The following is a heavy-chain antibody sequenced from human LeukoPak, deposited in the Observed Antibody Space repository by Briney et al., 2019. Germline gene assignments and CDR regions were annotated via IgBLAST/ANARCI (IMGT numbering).Heavy chain of an antibody. D-gene: IGHD6-19*01. CDR1: GGSISSYY. CDR2: IYYGGST. V-gene: IGHV4-59*01. CDR3: AREHSSGEIDY. Sequence: SETLSLTCTVSGGSISSYYWSWIRQPPGKGLEWIGYIYYGGSTNYNPSLKSRVTISVDTSKNQFSLKLSSVTAADTAVYYCAREHSSGEIDYWGQGTLVTVSS. J-gene: IGHJ4*02.